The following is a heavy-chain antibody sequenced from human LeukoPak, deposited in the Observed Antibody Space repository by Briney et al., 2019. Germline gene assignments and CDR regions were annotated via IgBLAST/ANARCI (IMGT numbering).Heavy chain of an antibody. Sequence: GASVKVSCKASGYTFTGYYMHWVRQAPGQGLEWMGWINPNSGGTNYAQKFQGRVTLTRDTSISTAYMELSRLRSGDTAVYYCARDTARITIFGVAKYMDVWGKGTTVTVSS. CDR3: ARDTARITIFGVAKYMDV. V-gene: IGHV1-2*02. D-gene: IGHD3-3*01. CDR2: INPNSGGT. J-gene: IGHJ6*03. CDR1: GYTFTGYY.